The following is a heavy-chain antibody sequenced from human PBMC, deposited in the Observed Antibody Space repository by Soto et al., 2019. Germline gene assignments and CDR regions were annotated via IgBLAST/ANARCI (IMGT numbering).Heavy chain of an antibody. Sequence: QVQLQESGPGLVKPSGTLSLTCAVSSGSITSSNWWSWVRQPPGKGLEWIGEIFHNGNTYYNPSLNIRVTMSVDTSKNQFSLNLGSVTAADTAVYYCARRTWGMDVWGQGTTVTVSS. J-gene: IGHJ6*02. CDR3: ARRTWGMDV. D-gene: IGHD2-8*01. CDR2: IFHNGNT. CDR1: SGSITSSNW. V-gene: IGHV4-4*02.